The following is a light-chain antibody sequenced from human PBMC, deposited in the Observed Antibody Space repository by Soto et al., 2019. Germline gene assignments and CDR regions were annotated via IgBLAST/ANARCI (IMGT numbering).Light chain of an antibody. J-gene: IGKJ1*01. CDR1: QSINRW. Sequence: DIQLTQSASTLSASIGDRVTITCRASQSINRWLAWYQQKPGKAPKLLIYDASSLESGVPSRFSGSGSGTDFTLTITSLQPDDFATYYCQHPRWTFGQGTRWIS. CDR2: DAS. CDR3: QHPRWT. V-gene: IGKV1-5*01.